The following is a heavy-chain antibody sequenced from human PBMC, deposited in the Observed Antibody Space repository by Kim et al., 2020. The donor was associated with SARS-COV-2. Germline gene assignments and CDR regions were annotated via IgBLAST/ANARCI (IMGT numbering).Heavy chain of an antibody. CDR2: INHSGST. Sequence: SETLSLTCAVYGGSFSGYYWSWIRQPPGKGLEWIGEINHSGSTNYNPSLKSRVTISVDTSKNQFSLKLSSVTAADTAVYYCARDRYNWNYANYRYFDYWGQGTLVTVSS. J-gene: IGHJ4*02. CDR1: GGSFSGYY. CDR3: ARDRYNWNYANYRYFDY. D-gene: IGHD1-7*01. V-gene: IGHV4-34*01.